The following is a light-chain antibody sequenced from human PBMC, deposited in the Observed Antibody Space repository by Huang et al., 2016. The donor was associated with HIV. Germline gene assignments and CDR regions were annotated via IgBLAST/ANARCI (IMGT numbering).Light chain of an antibody. J-gene: IGKJ4*01. CDR3: HQYNNWLLS. CDR2: GSS. CDR1: RSVSTN. Sequence: EIVMTQSPATLSVSPGERVTLSCRANRSVSTNLAWYQQRPGQAPRRLIYGSSTGAPGIPARFSGSGSGTDFSRTISSLQSEDFALYYCHQYNNWLLSFGGGTRVDI. V-gene: IGKV3-15*01.